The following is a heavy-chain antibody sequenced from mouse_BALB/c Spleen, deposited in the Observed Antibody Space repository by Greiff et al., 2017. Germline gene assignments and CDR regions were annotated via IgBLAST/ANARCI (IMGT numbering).Heavy chain of an antibody. CDR1: GFTFSDYY. J-gene: IGHJ4*01. D-gene: IGHD2-1*01. V-gene: IGHV5-4*02. CDR3: ARGYGNYYAMDY. CDR2: ISDGGSYT. Sequence: DVMLVESGGGLVKPGGSLKLSCAASGFTFSDYYMYWVRQTPEKRLEWVATISDGGSYTYYPDSVKGRFTISRDNAKNNLYLQMSSLKSEDTAMYYCARGYGNYYAMDYWGQGTSVTVSS.